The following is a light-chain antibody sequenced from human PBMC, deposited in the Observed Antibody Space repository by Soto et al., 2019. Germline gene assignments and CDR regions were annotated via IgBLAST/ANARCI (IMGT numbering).Light chain of an antibody. CDR1: QSVRSSY. CDR2: GAS. CDR3: QHYDRSPLYT. V-gene: IGKV3-20*01. Sequence: EIVLTQSPGTLSMSPGERATLSCRASQSVRSSYLAWYQQKPGQAPRLLIHGASSRATGIPDRFSGSGSGTDFTLTISRLEPEDFAVYYCQHYDRSPLYTFGQGTK. J-gene: IGKJ2*01.